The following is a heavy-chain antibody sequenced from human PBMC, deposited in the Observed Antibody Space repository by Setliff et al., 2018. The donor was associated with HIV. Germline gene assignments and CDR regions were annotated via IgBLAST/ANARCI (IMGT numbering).Heavy chain of an antibody. CDR1: GPSINIHY. J-gene: IGHJ4*02. D-gene: IGHD5-12*01. V-gene: IGHV4-59*11. Sequence: PSETLSLTCTVSGPSINIHYWSWIRQSPGKGFEWIGYIYPTGSTNYNPSLQSRVTISMVASRNQFSLKVTSVTAADTAVYYCARSPLYSGYERYYFDYWGQGTLVTVSS. CDR2: IYPTGST. CDR3: ARSPLYSGYERYYFDY.